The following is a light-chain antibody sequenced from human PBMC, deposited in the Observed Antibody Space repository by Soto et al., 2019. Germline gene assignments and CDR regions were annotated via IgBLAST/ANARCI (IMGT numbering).Light chain of an antibody. J-gene: IGLJ2*01. V-gene: IGLV1-44*01. CDR1: SSNIGTNS. CDR2: SNN. Sequence: QSALTQPPSASGTPGQRVTISCSGSSSNIGTNSVNWYQQLPGTAPKLLIYSNNQRPSGVPDRFSGSKSGTSASLAISGLQSEDEADYYCAAWDDNLNGLFGGGTKVTVL. CDR3: AAWDDNLNGL.